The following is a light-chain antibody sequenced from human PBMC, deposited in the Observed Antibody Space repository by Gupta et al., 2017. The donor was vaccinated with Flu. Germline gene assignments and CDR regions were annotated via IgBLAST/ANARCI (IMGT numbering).Light chain of an antibody. Sequence: PATRSACQGETFILSCRAGQRVGSSLAWYQQRPGQAPRLLIYATSCRATDMPARCSGSGSGTEFTLTINSLQSEDFAIYYCQHDNNWPFTFGPGTKVDFK. CDR3: QHDNNWPFT. V-gene: IGKV3-15*01. CDR1: QRVGSS. CDR2: ATS. J-gene: IGKJ3*01.